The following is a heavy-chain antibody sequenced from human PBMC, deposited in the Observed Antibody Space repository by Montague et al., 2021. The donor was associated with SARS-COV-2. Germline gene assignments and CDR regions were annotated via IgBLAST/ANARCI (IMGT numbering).Heavy chain of an antibody. V-gene: IGHV3-11*01. D-gene: IGHD3-10*01. CDR2: ISDSSTTK. CDR3: ARGEITLVRGLIVRRLDS. J-gene: IGHJ4*02. Sequence: SLRLSCAASGFMFSDYDMSWVRQAPGKGLEWVSYISDSSTTKDYAGPVKGRFTISRDNAKKSLYLQMNSLRVEDTAVYYCARGEITLVRGLIVRRLDSWGQGTLVTVSS. CDR1: GFMFSDYD.